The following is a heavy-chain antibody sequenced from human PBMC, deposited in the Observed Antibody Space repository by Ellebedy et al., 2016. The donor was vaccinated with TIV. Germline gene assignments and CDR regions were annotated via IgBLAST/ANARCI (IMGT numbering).Heavy chain of an antibody. CDR2: ISHDGSKT. V-gene: IGHV3-30*03. CDR1: AFTFSAYG. J-gene: IGHJ5*02. Sequence: GESLKISCTASAFTFSAYGMHWVRQAPGKGLEWVAVISHDGSKTYYADSVQGRFTISRDNSNNTLYLQMTSLRTEDTAVYYCARDPALPRGRFDTWGQGTLVTVSS. CDR3: ARDPALPRGRFDT.